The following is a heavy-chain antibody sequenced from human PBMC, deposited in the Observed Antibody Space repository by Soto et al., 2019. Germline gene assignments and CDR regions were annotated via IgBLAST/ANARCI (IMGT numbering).Heavy chain of an antibody. CDR1: GFIFGSYA. J-gene: IGHJ3*02. V-gene: IGHV3-23*01. D-gene: IGHD2-8*01. CDR2: IDQSGGTT. CDR3: AHPRGYGVSDAVDI. Sequence: EVQLLESGGGLVQPGGSLRLSCAASGFIFGSYAMNWVRQAPGKGLELVAAIDQSGGTTYYAESVRGRVAISRDTPINTVYLQMSSLRAEDTAVYYCAHPRGYGVSDAVDIWGQGTLVTVSS.